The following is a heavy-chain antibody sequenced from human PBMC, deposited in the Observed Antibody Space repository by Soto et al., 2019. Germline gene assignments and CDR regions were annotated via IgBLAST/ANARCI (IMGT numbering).Heavy chain of an antibody. CDR1: EYSITSYW. D-gene: IGHD2-21*01. CDR3: ARHSGYGRDV. Sequence: PGVFIKISCKGSEYSITSYWISCVRQMPGKGLEWMGRIDPSDSYTNYSPSFQGHVTISADKSISTAYLQWSSLKASDTAMYYCARHSGYGRDVWGQGTTVTVSS. J-gene: IGHJ6*02. V-gene: IGHV5-10-1*01. CDR2: IDPSDSYT.